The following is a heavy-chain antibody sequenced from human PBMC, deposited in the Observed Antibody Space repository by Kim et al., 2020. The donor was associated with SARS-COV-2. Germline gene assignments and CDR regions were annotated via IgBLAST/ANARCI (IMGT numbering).Heavy chain of an antibody. V-gene: IGHV3-48*02. Sequence: GGSLRLSCATSGFTFSAYDMNWGRQAPGKGLEWLSFITKSSTTIYYADSVEGRFTISRDNAKNSLFLQMNSLRDEDTALYYCVRDRMGGAFDMWGQGTVVTVSS. CDR3: VRDRMGGAFDM. CDR1: GFTFSAYD. D-gene: IGHD3-16*01. J-gene: IGHJ3*02. CDR2: ITKSSTTI.